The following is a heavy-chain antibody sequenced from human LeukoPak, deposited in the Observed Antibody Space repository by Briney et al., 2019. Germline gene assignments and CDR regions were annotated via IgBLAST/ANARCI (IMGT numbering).Heavy chain of an antibody. D-gene: IGHD3-10*01. J-gene: IGHJ5*02. CDR3: ARSGENRYYGSGSYYNLIDP. Sequence: LETLSLTCTVSGGSISSYYWSWIRQPPGKGLEWIGYIYYSGSTNYNPSLKSRVTISVDTSKNQFSLKLSSVTAADTAVYYCARSGENRYYGSGSYYNLIDPWGQGTLVTVSS. CDR1: GGSISSYY. V-gene: IGHV4-59*08. CDR2: IYYSGST.